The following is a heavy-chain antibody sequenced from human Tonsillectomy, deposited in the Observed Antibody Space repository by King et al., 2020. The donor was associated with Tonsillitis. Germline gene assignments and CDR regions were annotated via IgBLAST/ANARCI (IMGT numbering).Heavy chain of an antibody. CDR3: ARGTSTWNGIDY. V-gene: IGHV3-74*01. J-gene: IGHJ4*02. Sequence: VQLVESGGGLVQPGGSLRLSCAASGFTFSSYWMHWVRQAPGRGLVWVSRISPDGRSTAYADSVKGRFTISRDNAENTLYLQMNSLRAEDTALYYCARGTSTWNGIDYWGQGTLVTVS. CDR1: GFTFSSYW. D-gene: IGHD1-1*01. CDR2: ISPDGRST.